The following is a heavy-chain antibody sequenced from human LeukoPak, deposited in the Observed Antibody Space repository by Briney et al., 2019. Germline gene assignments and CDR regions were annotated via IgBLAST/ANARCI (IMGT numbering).Heavy chain of an antibody. J-gene: IGHJ4*02. CDR3: ARGFRGPNFDY. CDR1: GGSFSGYY. D-gene: IGHD3-10*01. V-gene: IGHV4-34*01. Sequence: SETLSLTCAVYGGSFSGYYWSWIRQPPGKGLEWIGEINHSGSTNYNPSLKSRVTISVDTSKNQFSLRLSSVTAADTAVYYCARGFRGPNFDYWGQGTLVTVSS. CDR2: INHSGST.